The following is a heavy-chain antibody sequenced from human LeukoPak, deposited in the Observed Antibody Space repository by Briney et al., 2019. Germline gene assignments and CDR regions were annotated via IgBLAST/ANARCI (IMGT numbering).Heavy chain of an antibody. V-gene: IGHV1-2*06. CDR3: ARGTAVPGSYYFDY. J-gene: IGHJ4*02. CDR2: INPNSGGT. D-gene: IGHD6-19*01. CDR1: GYTFTGYY. Sequence: GASVKVSCKASGYTFTGYYMHWVRQAPGQGLEWMGRINPNSGGTNYAQKFQGRVTMTRDTSISTAYMELSSLRSEDTAVYYCARGTAVPGSYYFDYWGQGTLVTVSS.